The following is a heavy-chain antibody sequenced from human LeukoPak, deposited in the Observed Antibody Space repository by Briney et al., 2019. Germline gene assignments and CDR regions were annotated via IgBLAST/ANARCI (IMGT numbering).Heavy chain of an antibody. J-gene: IGHJ4*02. Sequence: GGSLRLSCAASGFTFDDYTMHWVRQAPGKGLEWVSLISWDGGSTYYADSVKGRFTISRDNSKNTLFVQMNSLRAEDTAVYYCARDRGSYFDYWGQGTLVTVSS. D-gene: IGHD3-16*01. V-gene: IGHV3-43*01. CDR3: ARDRGSYFDY. CDR2: ISWDGGST. CDR1: GFTFDDYT.